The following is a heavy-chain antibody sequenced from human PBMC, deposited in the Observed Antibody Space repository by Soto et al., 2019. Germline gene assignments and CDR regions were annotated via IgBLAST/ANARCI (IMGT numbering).Heavy chain of an antibody. CDR3: AKVYCSSTSCYAYYFDY. Sequence: GGSLRLSCAASGFTFSSYAMSWVRQAPGKGLEWVSAISGSGGSTYYADSVKGRFTISRDNSKNTLYLQMNSLRAEDTAVYYCAKVYCSSTSCYAYYFDYWGQGTLVTVSS. J-gene: IGHJ4*02. D-gene: IGHD2-2*01. CDR2: ISGSGGST. V-gene: IGHV3-23*01. CDR1: GFTFSSYA.